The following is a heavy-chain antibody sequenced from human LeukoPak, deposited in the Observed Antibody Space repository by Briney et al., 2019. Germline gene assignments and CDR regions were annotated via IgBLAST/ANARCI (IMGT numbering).Heavy chain of an antibody. D-gene: IGHD1-26*01. CDR2: IYYSGGT. V-gene: IGHV4-59*08. CDR1: GGSISSYY. Sequence: SETLSLTCTVSGGSISSYYWSWVRQPPGKGLEWIRDIYYSGGTNYNPSLKSRVTISVDTSKNQFSLKLSSVTAADTAVYYCARRLSGSYHFDYWGQGTLVTVSS. J-gene: IGHJ4*02. CDR3: ARRLSGSYHFDY.